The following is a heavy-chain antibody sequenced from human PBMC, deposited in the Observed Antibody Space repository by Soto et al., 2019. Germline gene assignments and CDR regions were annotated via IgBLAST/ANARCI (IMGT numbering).Heavy chain of an antibody. CDR1: GYTFTSYY. Sequence: QVQLVQSGAEVKKPGASVKVSCKASGYTFTSYYMHWVRQAPGQGLEWMGIINPSGGSTSYAQKFQGRVTMTRATSTSTVYMELSSLRSEDTAVYYCAREVRGVIISVDEGYYGMDVWGQGTTVTVSS. J-gene: IGHJ6*02. V-gene: IGHV1-46*01. D-gene: IGHD3-10*01. CDR3: AREVRGVIISVDEGYYGMDV. CDR2: INPSGGST.